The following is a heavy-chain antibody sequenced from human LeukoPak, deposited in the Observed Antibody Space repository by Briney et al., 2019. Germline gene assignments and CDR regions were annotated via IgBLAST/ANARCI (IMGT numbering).Heavy chain of an antibody. CDR1: GYTLTELS. J-gene: IGHJ3*02. D-gene: IGHD2-2*01. CDR3: ATASDIVVVPYAFDI. Sequence: ASVKVSCKVSGYTLTELSMHWVRQAPGKGLEWMGGFDPEDGETIYAQKFQGRVTMTEDTSTDTAYMELSSPRSEDTAVYYCATASDIVVVPYAFDIWGQGTMVTVSS. CDR2: FDPEDGET. V-gene: IGHV1-24*01.